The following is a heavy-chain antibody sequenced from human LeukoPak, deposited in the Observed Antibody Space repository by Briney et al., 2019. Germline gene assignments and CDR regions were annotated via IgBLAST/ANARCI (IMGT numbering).Heavy chain of an antibody. V-gene: IGHV4-59*01. Sequence: SETLSLTCTVSGGSISSYYYSWIRQPPGKGLEWIGYIYYSGSTNYNPSLKSRVTISVDTSKNQFSLKLSSVTAADTAAYYCARGLYVGYFDYWGQGTLVTVSS. CDR3: ARGLYVGYFDY. J-gene: IGHJ4*02. D-gene: IGHD2-8*01. CDR1: GGSISSYY. CDR2: IYYSGST.